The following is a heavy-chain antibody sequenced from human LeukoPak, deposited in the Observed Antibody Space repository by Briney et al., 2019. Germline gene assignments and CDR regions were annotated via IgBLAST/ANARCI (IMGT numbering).Heavy chain of an antibody. Sequence: SETLTLTCTVSGGSISSYYWSWIRQPAGKGLEWIGRIYTSGRTNYNPSLRSRVTMSVDTSENQFSLKLSSVTAADTAVYYCVRASPYYFDDWGQGTLVTVSS. CDR1: GGSISSYY. V-gene: IGHV4-4*07. J-gene: IGHJ4*02. CDR2: IYTSGRT. CDR3: VRASPYYFDD.